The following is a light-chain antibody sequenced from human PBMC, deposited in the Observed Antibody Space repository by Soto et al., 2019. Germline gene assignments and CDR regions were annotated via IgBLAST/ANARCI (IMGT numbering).Light chain of an antibody. V-gene: IGLV2-14*01. CDR1: ISYIRAYNY. CDR2: EVN. Sequence: SVLSRTSSVRGSTGQSSTISCTGTISYIRAYNYVSWYQQYPCRSPKLIIYEVNNRPSGVSNRFSGSKYGNTASLTISGLQAEDEADYYCSSFTTSSTDVGGAGPKVTV. CDR3: SSFTTSSTDV. J-gene: IGLJ1*01.